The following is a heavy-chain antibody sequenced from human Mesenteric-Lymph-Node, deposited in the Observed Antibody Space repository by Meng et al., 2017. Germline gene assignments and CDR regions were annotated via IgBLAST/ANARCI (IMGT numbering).Heavy chain of an antibody. Sequence: QLPLRESLPGPVKPSETLSLTRTVSRWSVKSGTLYWDETPQPAWKGLVWIGAIYPSGSTSSSPSLQSRVTIFVDTSQNLFSLMLTSVTATDTAVYHCARRRGGSGRDCWGQGTLVTVSS. J-gene: IGHJ4*02. D-gene: IGHD3-10*01. CDR2: IYPSGST. V-gene: IGHV4-39*01. CDR3: ARRRGGSGRDC. CDR1: RWSVKSGTLY.